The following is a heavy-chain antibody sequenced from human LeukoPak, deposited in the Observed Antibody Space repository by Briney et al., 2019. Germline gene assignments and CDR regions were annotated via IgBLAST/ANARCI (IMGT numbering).Heavy chain of an antibody. J-gene: IGHJ4*02. Sequence: GGSLTLSCAASGFTFSDYWMHWVRQAPGKGLVWVSRISSDGSRVTYADSVKGRFTISRDNAKNTLYLQMDSLKTEDTAVYYCTGNYYGSGSYADFDYWGQGTLVTVSS. CDR1: GFTFSDYW. CDR3: TGNYYGSGSYADFDY. V-gene: IGHV3-74*01. D-gene: IGHD3-10*01. CDR2: ISSDGSRV.